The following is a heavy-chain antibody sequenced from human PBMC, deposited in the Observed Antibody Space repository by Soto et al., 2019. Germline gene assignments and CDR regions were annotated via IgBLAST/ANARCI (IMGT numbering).Heavy chain of an antibody. CDR1: GYTFTSYG. D-gene: IGHD3-9*01. Sequence: QVQLVQSGAEVKKPGASVKVSCKASGYTFTSYGISWVRQAPGQGLEWMGWISAYNGNTNFAQKIQGRVTMTTDTPTSTAYIELRSLRSDDTAVYYCARDNYKVDWLLSGYYYDGMDVWGQGTTVTVSS. V-gene: IGHV1-18*01. CDR3: ARDNYKVDWLLSGYYYDGMDV. J-gene: IGHJ6*02. CDR2: ISAYNGNT.